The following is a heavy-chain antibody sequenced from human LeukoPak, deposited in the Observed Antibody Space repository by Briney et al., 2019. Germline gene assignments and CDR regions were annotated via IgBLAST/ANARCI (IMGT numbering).Heavy chain of an antibody. CDR2: VYYSGGS. D-gene: IGHD3-16*02. Sequence: SETPPLTCTVSGGSISSYYWGWIRQPPGKGLEWIGSVYYSGGSIYNPSLKSRVTISVDTSKNQFSLNLNSVTAADTAVYYCARYIWGTYLDFWGQGTLVTVSS. CDR1: GGSISSYY. V-gene: IGHV4-59*08. J-gene: IGHJ4*02. CDR3: ARYIWGTYLDF.